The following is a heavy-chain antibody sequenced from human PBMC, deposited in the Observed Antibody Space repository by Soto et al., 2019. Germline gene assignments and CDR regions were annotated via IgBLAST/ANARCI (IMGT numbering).Heavy chain of an antibody. D-gene: IGHD6-13*01. J-gene: IGHJ4*02. Sequence: EVQLVESGGGLVQPGRSLRLSCAASGFTFDDYAMHWVRQAPGKGLEWVSYITWNSVYTGYADSVKGRFTISRDSANNSLYLQMNSLKPEDTAFYYCAKALYGSSSSPIDFWGQGTLVTVSS. CDR3: AKALYGSSSSPIDF. V-gene: IGHV3-9*01. CDR2: ITWNSVYT. CDR1: GFTFDDYA.